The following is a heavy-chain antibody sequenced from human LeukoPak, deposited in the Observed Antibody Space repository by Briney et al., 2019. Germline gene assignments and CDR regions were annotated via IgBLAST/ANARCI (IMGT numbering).Heavy chain of an antibody. CDR1: GGTFSSYA. Sequence: ASVKVSCKASGGTFSSYAISWVRQAPGQGLEWMGWMNPNSGNTGYAQKFQGRVTMTRNTSISTAYMELSSLRSEDTAVYYCARHVAPYGDYEFADYWGQGTLVTVSS. D-gene: IGHD4-17*01. J-gene: IGHJ4*02. CDR3: ARHVAPYGDYEFADY. V-gene: IGHV1-8*02. CDR2: MNPNSGNT.